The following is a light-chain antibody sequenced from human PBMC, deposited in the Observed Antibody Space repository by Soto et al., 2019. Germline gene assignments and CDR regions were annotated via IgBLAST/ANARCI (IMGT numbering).Light chain of an antibody. CDR2: SND. J-gene: IGLJ1*01. Sequence: QSVLTQPPSASGTPGQRVTVSCSGGTSNIGSNTVNWYQQLPGTAPKLLIFSNDQRPSGVPDRFSGSKSGTSASLAISGLRSEDEADYYCVAWDDSLNGRVFGTGTKLTVL. CDR1: TSNIGSNT. CDR3: VAWDDSLNGRV. V-gene: IGLV1-44*01.